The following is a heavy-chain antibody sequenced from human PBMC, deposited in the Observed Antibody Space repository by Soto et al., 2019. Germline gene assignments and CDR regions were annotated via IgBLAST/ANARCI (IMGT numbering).Heavy chain of an antibody. V-gene: IGHV4-59*01. CDR1: GGSISSYS. J-gene: IGHJ4*02. CDR2: IYYSGST. Sequence: PSETLSLTCTVSGGSISSYSWNCIRQPLEKGQERIGYIYYSGSTNYNPSLKSRVTISVDTAKNQYSLKLSFVTAADMAVYYCARTVRFVAWLLLSVWGKGTLVTVSS. D-gene: IGHD3-3*01. CDR3: ARTVRFVAWLLLSV.